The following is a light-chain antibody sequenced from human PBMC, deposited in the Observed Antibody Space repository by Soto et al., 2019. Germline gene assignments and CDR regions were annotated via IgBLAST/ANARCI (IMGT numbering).Light chain of an antibody. CDR3: QQSSRTPWT. J-gene: IGKJ1*01. Sequence: DIQMTQSPSSLSASVGDRVTITCRASQTISSYLNWYQQKPGKAPKRLIYAASTLESGVPSRFSGNRSGTDFTRTISSLQPEDFAAYYCQQSSRTPWTFGQGTKVEIK. V-gene: IGKV1-39*01. CDR2: AAS. CDR1: QTISSY.